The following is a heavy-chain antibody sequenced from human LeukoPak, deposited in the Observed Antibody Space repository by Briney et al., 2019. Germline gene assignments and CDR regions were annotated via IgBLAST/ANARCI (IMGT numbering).Heavy chain of an antibody. CDR3: ARVGRGDHTWGSYYFDH. CDR2: ISYSGST. CDR1: GDSISSYH. V-gene: IGHV4-59*01. Sequence: SETLSLTCTVSGDSISSYHWSWIRQSPGKRLEWIGYISYSGSTNYNPSLKSRVTISVDTSKNQFSLQLSSVTAADTAVYYCARVGRGDHTWGSYYFDHWGQGTLVTVSS. J-gene: IGHJ4*02. D-gene: IGHD3-16*01.